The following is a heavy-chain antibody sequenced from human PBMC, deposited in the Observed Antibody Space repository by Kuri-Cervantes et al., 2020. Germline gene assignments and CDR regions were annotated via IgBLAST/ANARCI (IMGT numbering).Heavy chain of an antibody. V-gene: IGHV3-48*04. J-gene: IGHJ4*02. CDR1: RFTFSSYS. CDR2: ISGRSSTI. Sequence: GVSLWLACRSSRFTFSSYSMSWVRPAPGKGLEWVASISGRSSTIYYADSLKGRVTISRDNAKNSLYLQMNSLRVEDTAVYYCARGYPYDISGNWGQGTLVTVSS. D-gene: IGHD3-22*01. CDR3: ARGYPYDISGN.